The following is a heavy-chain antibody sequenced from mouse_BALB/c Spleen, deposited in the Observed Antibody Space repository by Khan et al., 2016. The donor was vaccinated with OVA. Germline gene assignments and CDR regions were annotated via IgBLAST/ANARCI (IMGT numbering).Heavy chain of an antibody. CDR1: GYIFTSYW. CDR3: ARAEGGSHCFDY. D-gene: IGHD6-1*01. Sequence: QVQLKQSGTELVRPGASVKLSCKTSGYIFTSYWIHWVKQRSGQGLEWIARIYPGTGSTFYSERFKGKATLTADKASSTAYMQLSSLKSDDSAVYFCARAEGGSHCFDYWGQGTTLTVSS. CDR2: IYPGTGST. V-gene: IGHV1-76*01. J-gene: IGHJ2*01.